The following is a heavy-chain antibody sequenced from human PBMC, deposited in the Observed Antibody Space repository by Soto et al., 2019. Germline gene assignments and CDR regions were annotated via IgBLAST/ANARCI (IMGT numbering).Heavy chain of an antibody. Sequence: GGSLRLSCAASGFTFSSYAMSWVRQAPGKGLEWVSAISGSGGSTYYADSVKGRFTISRDNSKNTLYLQMNSLRAEDTAVYYCAKDRGDYYGSGSYYNSLVGGAFDIWGQGTMVTVSS. CDR3: AKDRGDYYGSGSYYNSLVGGAFDI. J-gene: IGHJ3*02. CDR2: ISGSGGST. V-gene: IGHV3-23*01. D-gene: IGHD3-10*01. CDR1: GFTFSSYA.